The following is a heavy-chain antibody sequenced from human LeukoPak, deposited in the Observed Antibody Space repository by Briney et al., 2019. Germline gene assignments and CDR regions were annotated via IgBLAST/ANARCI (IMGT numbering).Heavy chain of an antibody. CDR2: ISWNSGSI. Sequence: PGRSLRLSRAASGFTFDDYAMHWVRQAPGEGLEWVSGISWNSGSIGYADSVKGRFTISRDNAKNSLYLQMNSLRAEDTALYYCAKGMPYDYVWGSPVDYWGQGTLVTVSS. CDR1: GFTFDDYA. V-gene: IGHV3-9*01. D-gene: IGHD3-16*01. CDR3: AKGMPYDYVWGSPVDY. J-gene: IGHJ4*02.